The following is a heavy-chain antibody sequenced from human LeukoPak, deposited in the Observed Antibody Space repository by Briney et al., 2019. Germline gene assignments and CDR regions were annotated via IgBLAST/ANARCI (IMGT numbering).Heavy chain of an antibody. CDR3: ASERGYSGYDNFDY. CDR1: GFTFSNYG. J-gene: IGHJ4*02. V-gene: IGHV3-21*01. D-gene: IGHD5-12*01. CDR2: ISSSSSYI. Sequence: GGSLRLSCAASGFTFSNYGMHWVRQAPGKGLEWVSSISSSSSYIYYADSVKGRFTISRDNAKNSLYLQMNSLRAEDTAVYYCASERGYSGYDNFDYWGQGTLVTVSS.